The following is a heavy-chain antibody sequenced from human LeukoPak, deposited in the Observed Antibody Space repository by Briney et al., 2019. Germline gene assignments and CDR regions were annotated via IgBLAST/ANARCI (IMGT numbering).Heavy chain of an antibody. CDR1: GGSISSGDYY. D-gene: IGHD3-16*01. J-gene: IGHJ4*02. CDR2: IYYSGST. Sequence: SQTLSLTCTVSGGSISSGDYYWSWIRKPPGKGLEWIGYIYYSGSTYYNPSLKSRVTISVDTSKNQFSLKLSSVTAADTAVYYCARTGPTSGGDYWGQGTLVTVSS. V-gene: IGHV4-30-4*01. CDR3: ARTGPTSGGDY.